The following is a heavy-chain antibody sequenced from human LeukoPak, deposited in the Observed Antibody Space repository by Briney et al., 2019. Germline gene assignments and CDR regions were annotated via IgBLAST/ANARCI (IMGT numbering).Heavy chain of an antibody. V-gene: IGHV4-39*01. J-gene: IGHJ5*02. CDR1: GGSISSSSYY. CDR2: IYYSGST. CDR3: ARHGSVISSLVWFDP. Sequence: PSETLSLTCTVSGGSISSSSYYWGWIRQPPGKGLEWIGSIYYSGSTYYNPSLKSRVTISVDTSKNQFSLKLSSVTAADTAVYYCARHGSVISSLVWFDPWGQGTLVTVSS. D-gene: IGHD2/OR15-2a*01.